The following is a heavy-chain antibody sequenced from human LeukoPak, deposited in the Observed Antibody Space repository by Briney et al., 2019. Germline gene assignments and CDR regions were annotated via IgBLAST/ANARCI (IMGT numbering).Heavy chain of an antibody. CDR2: IYYSGST. J-gene: IGHJ4*02. CDR3: PRTTMVRGVPDY. V-gene: IGHV4-59*01. D-gene: IGHD3-10*01. CDR1: GGSISSYY. Sequence: SETLSLTCTVSGGSISSYYWSWIRQPPGKGLDWVGYIYYSGSTNYNPSLKSRVTISLDTSKNQFSLKLSSVTAADTAVYYCPRTTMVRGVPDYWGPGTLVTVSS.